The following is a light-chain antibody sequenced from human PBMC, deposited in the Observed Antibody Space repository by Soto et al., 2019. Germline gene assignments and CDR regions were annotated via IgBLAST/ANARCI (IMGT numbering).Light chain of an antibody. CDR3: QQYNSYSQT. CDR2: DAS. V-gene: IGKV1-5*01. J-gene: IGKJ4*02. CDR1: QSISSW. Sequence: DIQMTQSPSTLSASVGDRVTITCRASQSISSWLAWYQQKPGKAPKLLIYDASSLESGVPSMFSGSGSGKEFTLIIRSLQPDDFATYDCQQYNSYSQTFGGGTKVEIK.